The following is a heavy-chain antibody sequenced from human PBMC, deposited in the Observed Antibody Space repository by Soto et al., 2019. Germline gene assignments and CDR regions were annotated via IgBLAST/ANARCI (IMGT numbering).Heavy chain of an antibody. V-gene: IGHV1-69*04. CDR1: GGTFSSYT. D-gene: IGHD3-16*01. Sequence: SVKVSCKASGGTFSSYTISWVRQAPGQGLEWMGRIIPILGIANYAQKLQGRVTMTTDTSTSTAYMELRSLRSDDTAVYYCARDPGGIGVDYWGQGTLVTVSS. CDR3: ARDPGGIGVDY. J-gene: IGHJ4*02. CDR2: IIPILGIA.